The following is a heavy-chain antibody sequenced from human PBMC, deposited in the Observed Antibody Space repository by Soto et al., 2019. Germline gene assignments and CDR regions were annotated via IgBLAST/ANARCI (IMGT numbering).Heavy chain of an antibody. V-gene: IGHV2-70*04. D-gene: IGHD3-22*01. CDR1: GFSLSTSGMR. Sequence: SGPTLVNPTQTLTLTCTFSGFSLSTSGMRVSWIRQPPGKALEWLARIDWDDDKFYSTSLKTRLTISKDTSKNQVVLTMTNMDPVDTATYYCARIYDSSGYYSQWYFDYWGQGTLVTVSS. CDR2: IDWDDDK. J-gene: IGHJ4*02. CDR3: ARIYDSSGYYSQWYFDY.